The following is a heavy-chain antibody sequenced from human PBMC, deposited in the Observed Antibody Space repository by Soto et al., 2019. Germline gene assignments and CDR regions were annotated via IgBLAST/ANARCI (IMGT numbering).Heavy chain of an antibody. J-gene: IGHJ5*02. V-gene: IGHV4-34*01. Sequence: QVQLQQWGAGLLKPSETLSLTCAVYGGSFSGYYWSWIRQPPGKGLEWIGEINHSGSTNYNPSLKSRVTISVDTSKNQFSLKLSSVTAADTAVYYCARGVVRQWLVHNWFDPWGQGTLVTVSS. CDR1: GGSFSGYY. D-gene: IGHD6-19*01. CDR2: INHSGST. CDR3: ARGVVRQWLVHNWFDP.